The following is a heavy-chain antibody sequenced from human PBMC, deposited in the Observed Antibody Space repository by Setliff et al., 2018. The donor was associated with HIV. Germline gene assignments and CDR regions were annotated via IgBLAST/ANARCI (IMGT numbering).Heavy chain of an antibody. J-gene: IGHJ6*03. Sequence: SETLSLTCTVSGDSISGGSSYWSWIRQPAGKGLEWIGRIYTSGSTNYNPSLKSRVTISVDTSKNQFSLKMNSATAADTALYYCVRDAEGVAAGAIYFYRDVWGKGTTVTVSS. CDR2: IYTSGST. V-gene: IGHV4-61*02. D-gene: IGHD2-8*01. CDR1: GDSISGGSSY. CDR3: VRDAEGVAAGAIYFYRDV.